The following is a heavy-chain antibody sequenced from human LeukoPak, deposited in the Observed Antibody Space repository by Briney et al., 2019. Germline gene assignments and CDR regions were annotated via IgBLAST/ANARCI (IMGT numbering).Heavy chain of an antibody. Sequence: GGSLRLSCAASGFSFSKYWMHWVRQTPGEDLVWVARIKEDGTYTSYADSVKGRFTISRDNARNTVFLQMNSLRAEDTAVYHCARDFDMGITPGDDFDFWGQGTLVTVSS. J-gene: IGHJ4*02. D-gene: IGHD3-9*01. CDR2: IKEDGTYT. CDR3: ARDFDMGITPGDDFDF. V-gene: IGHV3-74*01. CDR1: GFSFSKYW.